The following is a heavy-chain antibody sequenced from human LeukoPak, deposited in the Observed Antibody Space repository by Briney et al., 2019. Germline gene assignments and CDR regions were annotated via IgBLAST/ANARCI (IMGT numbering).Heavy chain of an antibody. CDR1: GFTFSSYW. V-gene: IGHV3-7*01. CDR3: ARTLYYYYMDV. J-gene: IGHJ6*03. Sequence: GGSLRLSCAASGFTFSSYWMSWVRQAPGKGLEWVANIKQDGSEKYFVDSVKGRFTISRDNAKNSLYLQMYSLRAEDTALYYCARTLYYYYMDVWGKGTTVTVSS. CDR2: IKQDGSEK.